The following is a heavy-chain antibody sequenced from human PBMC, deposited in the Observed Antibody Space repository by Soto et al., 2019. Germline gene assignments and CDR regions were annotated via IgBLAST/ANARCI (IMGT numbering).Heavy chain of an antibody. CDR2: IDDSGGNT. D-gene: IGHD2-2*01. CDR3: AKDVYRSATMPCFDT. Sequence: RDTGRVSGMDSMYFAMGWVRQNPGKGLEWVSGIDDSGGNTYYADSMKGRFSISRDNSKNTLYLQMNGLRVEDTAVYYCAKDVYRSATMPCFDTWGQGTLVSLSS. CDR1: GMDSMYFA. J-gene: IGHJ5*02. V-gene: IGHV3-23*01.